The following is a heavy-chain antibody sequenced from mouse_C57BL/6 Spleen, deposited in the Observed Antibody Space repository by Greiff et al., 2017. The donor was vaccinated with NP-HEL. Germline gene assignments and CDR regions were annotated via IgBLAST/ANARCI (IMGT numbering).Heavy chain of an antibody. CDR1: GYTFTDHT. V-gene: IGHV1-78*01. D-gene: IGHD2-3*01. J-gene: IGHJ3*01. CDR2: IYPRDGST. CDR3: AKGGMATTWGFAY. Sequence: VQLQQSDAELVKPGASVKISCKVSGYTFTDHTIHWMKQRPEQGLEWIGYIYPRDGSTKYNEKFKGKATLTADKSSSTAYMQLNSLTSEDSAVYFCAKGGMATTWGFAYWGQGTLVTVSA.